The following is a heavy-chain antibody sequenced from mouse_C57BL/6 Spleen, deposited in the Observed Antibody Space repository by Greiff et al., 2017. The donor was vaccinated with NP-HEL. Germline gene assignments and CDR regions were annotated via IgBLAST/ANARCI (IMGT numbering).Heavy chain of an antibody. CDR2: ISSGGSYT. CDR1: GFTFSSYG. Sequence: EVQWVESGGDLVKPGGSLKLSCAASGFTFSSYGMSWVRQTPDKRLEWVATISSGGSYTYYPDSVKGRFTISRDNAKNTLYLQMSSLKSEDTAMYYCARLREENYFDYWGQGTTLTVSS. CDR3: ARLREENYFDY. J-gene: IGHJ2*01. V-gene: IGHV5-6*01.